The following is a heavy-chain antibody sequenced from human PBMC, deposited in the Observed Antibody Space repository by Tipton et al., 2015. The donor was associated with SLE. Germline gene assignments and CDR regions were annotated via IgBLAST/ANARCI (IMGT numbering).Heavy chain of an antibody. V-gene: IGHV4-59*01. Sequence: QLVQSGAEVKPSETLSLTCTVSGGSISSYYWSWIRQPPGKGLEWIGYIYYSGSTNYNPSLKSRVTISVDTSKNQFSLKLSSVTAADTAVYYCARVQWELLGPGGMDVWGQGTTVTVSS. D-gene: IGHD1-26*01. CDR1: GGSISSYY. CDR2: IYYSGST. J-gene: IGHJ6*02. CDR3: ARVQWELLGPGGMDV.